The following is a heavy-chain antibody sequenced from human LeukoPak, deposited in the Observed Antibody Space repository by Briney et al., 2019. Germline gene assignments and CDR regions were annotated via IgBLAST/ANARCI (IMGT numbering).Heavy chain of an antibody. CDR3: AAGYYYSDGGGGY. D-gene: IGHD3-10*01. J-gene: IGHJ4*02. Sequence: SVKVSCKASGGTFSSYAISWVRQAPGQGLEWMGRIIPILGIANYAQKFQGRVTITADKSTSTAYMELSSLRSEDTAVYYCAAGYYYSDGGGGYWGQGTLVTVSS. CDR2: IIPILGIA. V-gene: IGHV1-69*04. CDR1: GGTFSSYA.